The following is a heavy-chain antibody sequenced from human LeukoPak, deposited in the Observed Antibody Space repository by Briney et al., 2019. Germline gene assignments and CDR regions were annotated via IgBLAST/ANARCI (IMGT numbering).Heavy chain of an antibody. J-gene: IGHJ4*02. CDR3: AKDQKRQLARYYFDY. CDR1: GFTFSSYG. Sequence: PGRSLRLSCAASGFTFSSYGMHWVRQAPGKGLEWVAVISYDGSNKYYADSVKGRFTISRDNSKNTLYLQMNSLRAEGTAVYYCAKDQKRQLARYYFDYWGQGTLVTVSS. D-gene: IGHD6-13*01. CDR2: ISYDGSNK. V-gene: IGHV3-30*18.